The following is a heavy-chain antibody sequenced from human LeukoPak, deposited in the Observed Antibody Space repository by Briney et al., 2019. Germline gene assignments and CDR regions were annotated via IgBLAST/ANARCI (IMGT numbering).Heavy chain of an antibody. D-gene: IGHD1-1*01. J-gene: IGHJ4*02. V-gene: IGHV4-31*03. CDR3: ARGSVTGKDY. CDR1: GGSISSGGYY. CDR2: IYYSGST. Sequence: SQTLSLTCTVSGGSISSGGYYWSWIRQHPGKGLEWIGYIYYSGSTYYNPSLKSRVTISVDTSKNQFSPKLSSVTAADTAVYYCARGSVTGKDYWGQGTLVTVSS.